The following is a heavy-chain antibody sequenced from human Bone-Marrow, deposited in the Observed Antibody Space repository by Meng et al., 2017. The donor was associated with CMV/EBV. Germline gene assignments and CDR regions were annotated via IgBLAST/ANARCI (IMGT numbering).Heavy chain of an antibody. J-gene: IGHJ4*02. Sequence: GGSLRLSCAASGFTFSTYWMHWVRQAPGKGLVWVSRINSDGSNTSYADSVKGRFTISRDNAKNTLYLQMNSLRADDTAVYYCARDYDVGYSGSPGVDYWGQGTLVTVSS. CDR3: ARDYDVGYSGSPGVDY. CDR2: INSDGSNT. CDR1: GFTFSTYW. V-gene: IGHV3-74*01. D-gene: IGHD1-26*01.